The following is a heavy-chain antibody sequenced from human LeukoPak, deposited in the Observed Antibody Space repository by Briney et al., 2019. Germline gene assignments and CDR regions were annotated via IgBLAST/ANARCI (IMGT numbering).Heavy chain of an antibody. V-gene: IGHV3-30-3*01. D-gene: IGHD3-3*01. CDR1: GFTFSSYA. CDR2: ISYDGSNK. J-gene: IGHJ4*02. Sequence: GGSLRLSCAASGFTFSSYAMHWVRQAPGKGLEWVAVISYDGSNKYYADSVKGRFTISRDNSKNTLYLQMNSLRAEDTAVYYCARELEWLLYGGFDYWGQGTLVTVSS. CDR3: ARELEWLLYGGFDY.